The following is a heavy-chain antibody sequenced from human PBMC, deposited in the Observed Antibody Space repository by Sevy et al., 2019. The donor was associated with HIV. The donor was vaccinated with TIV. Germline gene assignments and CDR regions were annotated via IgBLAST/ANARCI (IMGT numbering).Heavy chain of an antibody. CDR3: VREAANVRYFDY. CDR1: GFAFSTYS. J-gene: IGHJ4*02. Sequence: GGSLRLSCAASGFAFSTYSMNWVRQAPGKGLEWVSSISGSGSYIYYADPVQGRVAISRDNAKSSLYLQMNSLRAEDTAVYYCVREAANVRYFDYWGQGTLVTVSS. CDR2: ISGSGSYI. V-gene: IGHV3-21*01. D-gene: IGHD3-10*02.